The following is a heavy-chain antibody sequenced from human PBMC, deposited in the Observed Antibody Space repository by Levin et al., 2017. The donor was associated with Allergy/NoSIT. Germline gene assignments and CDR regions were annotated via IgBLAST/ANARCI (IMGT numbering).Heavy chain of an antibody. CDR3: AREGPFGDSSFDH. CDR2: ITSGGDIV. V-gene: IGHV3-11*01. CDR1: GFTFTDHH. Sequence: GGSLRLSCVVSGFTFTDHHMTWVRQAPGKGLEWVGYITSGGDIVDYADTVKGRFIISRDNAEKSVYLQMDSLRAEDTAIYFCAREGPFGDSSFDHWGQGTLVTVS. J-gene: IGHJ4*02. D-gene: IGHD3-3*01.